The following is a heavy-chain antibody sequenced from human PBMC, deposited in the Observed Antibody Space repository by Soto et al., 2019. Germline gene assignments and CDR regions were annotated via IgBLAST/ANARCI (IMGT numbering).Heavy chain of an antibody. CDR3: ARVPVLVVSADDAFDI. V-gene: IGHV4-4*02. Sequence: QVQLQESGPGLVKPSGTLSLTCAVSGGSVSSSNWWSWVRQSPGKGLEWMGEIHHSGSANYNPSLKRQASISLAKSKNQFPRRLNTATAAYTAVYYCARVPVLVVSADDAFDIWGPGTRVIVSS. CDR2: IHHSGSA. J-gene: IGHJ3*02. D-gene: IGHD2-8*02. CDR1: GGSVSSSNW.